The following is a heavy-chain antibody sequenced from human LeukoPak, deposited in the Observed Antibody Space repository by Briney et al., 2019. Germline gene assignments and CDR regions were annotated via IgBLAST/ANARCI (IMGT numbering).Heavy chain of an antibody. CDR3: ARGDMVRGLYYMDV. J-gene: IGHJ6*03. CDR1: GYTFIGYY. D-gene: IGHD3-10*01. Sequence: ASVKVSCKAFGYTFIGYYVHWVRQAPGQGLEWMGWVNPNSGGTDYAQKFQGRITMTRETSISTAYMELNSLRSDDTAVYYCARGDMVRGLYYMDVWGRGTTVTVSS. V-gene: IGHV1-2*02. CDR2: VNPNSGGT.